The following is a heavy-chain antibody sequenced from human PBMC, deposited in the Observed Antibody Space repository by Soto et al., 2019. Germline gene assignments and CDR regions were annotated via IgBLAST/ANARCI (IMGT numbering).Heavy chain of an antibody. J-gene: IGHJ4*02. CDR3: ASGVRDGYNRFDR. Sequence: EVQLVESGGGLVRPGGSLRLSCAASGFTFGDYSMNWVRRAPGKGLEWVSSIASNTYYIYYADSVRGRFTISRDNAKNSLYLPMDSLRAEDTAVYYCASGVRDGYNRFDRWGQGTLVTVSS. D-gene: IGHD5-12*01. CDR1: GFTFGDYS. CDR2: IASNTYYI. V-gene: IGHV3-21*01.